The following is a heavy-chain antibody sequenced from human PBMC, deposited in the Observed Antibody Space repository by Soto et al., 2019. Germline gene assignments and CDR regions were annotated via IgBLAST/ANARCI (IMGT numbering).Heavy chain of an antibody. CDR1: GFTFTSSA. D-gene: IGHD2-2*01. Sequence: SVKVSCKASGFTFTSSAVQWVRQARGQRLEWIGWIVVGSGNTNYAQKFQERVTITRDTSTSTAYMELSSLRSEDTAVYYCAADTSYYYYYGMDVWGQGTTVTVSS. CDR2: IVVGSGNT. V-gene: IGHV1-58*01. J-gene: IGHJ6*02. CDR3: AADTSYYYYYGMDV.